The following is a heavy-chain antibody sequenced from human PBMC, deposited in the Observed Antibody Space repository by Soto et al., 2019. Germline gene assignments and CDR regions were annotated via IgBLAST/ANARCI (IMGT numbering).Heavy chain of an antibody. D-gene: IGHD6-6*01. CDR3: AREKRGSSSSMNDY. CDR1: GYTFTSYG. J-gene: IGHJ4*02. Sequence: ASVKVSCKASGYTFTSYGISWVRQAPGQGLEWMGWLSAYNGNTNYAQKLQGRVTMTTDTSTSTAYMELRSLRSDDTAVYYCAREKRGSSSSMNDYWGQGTLVTVSS. V-gene: IGHV1-18*04. CDR2: LSAYNGNT.